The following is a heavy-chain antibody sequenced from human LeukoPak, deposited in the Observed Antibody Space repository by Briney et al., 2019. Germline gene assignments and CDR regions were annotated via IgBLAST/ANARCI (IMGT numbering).Heavy chain of an antibody. CDR3: AKSSGDYPGAFDI. D-gene: IGHD6-19*01. Sequence: GGSLRLSCAASGFTFSSYGMSWVRQAPGKGLEWVSAISGSGGSTYYADSVKGRFTISRDNSRNTLYLQMNSLRAEDTAVYYCAKSSGDYPGAFDIWGQGTMVTVSS. V-gene: IGHV3-23*01. CDR1: GFTFSSYG. J-gene: IGHJ3*02. CDR2: ISGSGGST.